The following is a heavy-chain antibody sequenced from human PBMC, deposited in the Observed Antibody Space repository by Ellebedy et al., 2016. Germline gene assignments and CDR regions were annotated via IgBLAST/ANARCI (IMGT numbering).Heavy chain of an antibody. CDR3: ARRASCGGDCRRGEVDN. V-gene: IGHV1-2*02. Sequence: ASVKVSCXASGYTFTSDDIHWVRQAPGQGLEWMGWINPNSGGTNYAQKFQGRVTMTKDTSITTAYMELSSLRSDDAAVYYCARRASCGGDCRRGEVDNWGQGTLVTVSS. CDR1: GYTFTSDD. CDR2: INPNSGGT. J-gene: IGHJ4*02. D-gene: IGHD2-21*02.